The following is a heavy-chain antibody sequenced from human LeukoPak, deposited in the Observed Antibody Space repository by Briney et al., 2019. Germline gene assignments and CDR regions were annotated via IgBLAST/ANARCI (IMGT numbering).Heavy chain of an antibody. Sequence: SETLSLTCTLSGDSITSSDHYWVWIRQSPGKGLEWIGSVSHSGNTYYKSSLKSRVTISVDTSKNQFSLKLSSVTAADTAVYYCARGWGQVDPWGQGTLVTVSS. V-gene: IGHV4-39*07. D-gene: IGHD7-27*01. CDR2: VSHSGNT. CDR3: ARGWGQVDP. CDR1: GDSITSSDHY. J-gene: IGHJ5*02.